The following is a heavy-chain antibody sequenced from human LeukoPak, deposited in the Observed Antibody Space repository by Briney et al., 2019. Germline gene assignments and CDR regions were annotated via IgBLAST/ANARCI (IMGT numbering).Heavy chain of an antibody. CDR3: ARGSSIVVVVAALAY. J-gene: IGHJ4*02. CDR1: GFTFSSYG. V-gene: IGHV3-33*08. CDR2: IWYDGSNK. D-gene: IGHD2-15*01. Sequence: GGSLRLSCAASGFTFSSYGMHWVRQAPGKGLEWVAVIWYDGSNKYYADSVRGRFTISRDNSKNTLYLQMNSLRAEDTAVYYCARGSSIVVVVAALAYWSQGTLVTVSS.